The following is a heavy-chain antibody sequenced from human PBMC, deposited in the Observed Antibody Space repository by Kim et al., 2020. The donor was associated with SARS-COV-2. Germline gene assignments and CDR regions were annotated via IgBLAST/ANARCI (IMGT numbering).Heavy chain of an antibody. J-gene: IGHJ6*03. CDR2: ISAYNGNT. V-gene: IGHV1-18*01. Sequence: ASVKVSCKASGYTFTSYGISWVRQAPGQGLEWMGWISAYNGNTNYAQKLQGRVTMTTDTSTSTAYMELRSLRSDDTAVYYCARNWCSSGWYAGGIGLTGCYYYMDVWGKGTTVTVSS. CDR1: GYTFTSYG. CDR3: ARNWCSSGWYAGGIGLTGCYYYMDV. D-gene: IGHD6-19*01.